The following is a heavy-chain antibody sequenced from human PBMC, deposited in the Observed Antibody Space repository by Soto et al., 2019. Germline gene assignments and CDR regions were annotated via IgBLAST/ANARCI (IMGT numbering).Heavy chain of an antibody. CDR3: ASGFINWNYSIP. CDR1: GGTFSSYT. D-gene: IGHD1-7*01. V-gene: IGHV1-69*02. J-gene: IGHJ5*02. Sequence: GASVKVSCKASGGTFSSYTISWVRQAPGQGLEWMGRIIPILGIANYAQKFQGRVTITADKSTSTAYMELSSLRSEDTAVYYCASGFINWNYSIPWGQGTLVTVSS. CDR2: IIPILGIA.